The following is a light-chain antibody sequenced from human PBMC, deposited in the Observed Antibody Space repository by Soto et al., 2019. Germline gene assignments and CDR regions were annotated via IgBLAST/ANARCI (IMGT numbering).Light chain of an antibody. V-gene: IGKV1-39*01. Sequence: DIPMTQSPSSLSASVGDRVTITCRASQSISSYLNWYQQKPGKAPKLLIYAASSLQSGVPSRFSGSGSGTNFTLTISSLHPEDFATYYCQQSYSTPLTFGPGTKVDIK. J-gene: IGKJ3*01. CDR3: QQSYSTPLT. CDR2: AAS. CDR1: QSISSY.